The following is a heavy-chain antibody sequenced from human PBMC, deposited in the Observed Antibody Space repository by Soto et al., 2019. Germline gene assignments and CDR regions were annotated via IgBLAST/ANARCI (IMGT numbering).Heavy chain of an antibody. Sequence: GGSLRLSCAASGFTFSSYGMHWVRQAPGKGLEWVAVISYDGSNKYYADSVKGRFTISRDNSKNTPYLQMNSLRAEDTAVYYCAKDIIEYSSSSQGYYYYGMDVWGQGTTVTVSS. V-gene: IGHV3-30*18. CDR2: ISYDGSNK. CDR1: GFTFSSYG. CDR3: AKDIIEYSSSSQGYYYYGMDV. J-gene: IGHJ6*02. D-gene: IGHD6-6*01.